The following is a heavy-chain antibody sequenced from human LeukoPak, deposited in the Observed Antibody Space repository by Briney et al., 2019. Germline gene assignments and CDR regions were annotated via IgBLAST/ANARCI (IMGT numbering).Heavy chain of an antibody. CDR3: ARDMRWGPSDPCAFDP. Sequence: SETLSLTCTVSGYSISSGYYWGWIRPPPGKGLEWIGSIYHSGSTYYNPSLKSRVTISVDTSKNQFSLKLSSVTAADTAVYYCARDMRWGPSDPCAFDPWGQGTLVTVSS. J-gene: IGHJ5*02. D-gene: IGHD3-16*01. V-gene: IGHV4-38-2*02. CDR2: IYHSGST. CDR1: GYSISSGYY.